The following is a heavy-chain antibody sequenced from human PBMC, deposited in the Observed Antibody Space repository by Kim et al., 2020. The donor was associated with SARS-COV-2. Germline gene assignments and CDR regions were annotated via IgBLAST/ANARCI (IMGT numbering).Heavy chain of an antibody. J-gene: IGHJ4*02. CDR3: ARHSSGYYYVDY. Sequence: RYRPSCQGQVTISADKSISTAYLQWSSLKASDTAMYYCARHSSGYYYVDYWGQGTLVTVSS. V-gene: IGHV5-51*01. D-gene: IGHD3-22*01.